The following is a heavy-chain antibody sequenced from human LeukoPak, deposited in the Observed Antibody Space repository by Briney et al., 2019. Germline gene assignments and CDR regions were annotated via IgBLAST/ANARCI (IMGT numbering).Heavy chain of an antibody. Sequence: GGSLRLSCAASGFTFSSYWMSWVRQAPGKGLEWVGRIKSKTDGGTTDHAAPVKGRFTISRDDSKNTLYLQMNSLKTEDTAVYYCTTEGGEDCSSTSCYYYYYYMDVWGKGTTVTVSS. D-gene: IGHD2-2*01. CDR2: IKSKTDGGTT. V-gene: IGHV3-15*01. CDR3: TTEGGEDCSSTSCYYYYYYMDV. CDR1: GFTFSSYW. J-gene: IGHJ6*03.